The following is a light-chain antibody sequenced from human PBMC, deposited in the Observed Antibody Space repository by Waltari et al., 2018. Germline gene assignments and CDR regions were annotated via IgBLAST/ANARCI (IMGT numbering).Light chain of an antibody. J-gene: IGKJ3*01. CDR3: QQYNNWPLT. V-gene: IGKV3-15*01. Sequence: EIVMTQSPATLPVSPGERATLSCRASQSVSSNLAWYQQKPGQAPRLLIHGASTRATGIPARFSGSGSGTEFTLTISSLQSEDFAVYYCQQYNNWPLTFGPGTKVDIK. CDR1: QSVSSN. CDR2: GAS.